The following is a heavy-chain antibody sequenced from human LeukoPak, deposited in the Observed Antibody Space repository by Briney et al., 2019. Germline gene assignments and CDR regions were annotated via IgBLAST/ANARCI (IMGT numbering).Heavy chain of an antibody. CDR1: GGSISSGGYS. CDR3: AREIGYCTTSSCSSGYYGMDV. D-gene: IGHD2-2*01. V-gene: IGHV4-30-2*01. Sequence: SQTLSLTCAVSGGSISSGGYSWSWIRQPPGKGLEWIGYIYHSGSTYYNPSLKSRVTISVDTSKNQFSLKLSSVTAADTAMYYCAREIGYCTTSSCSSGYYGMDVWGQGTTVTVSS. J-gene: IGHJ6*01. CDR2: IYHSGST.